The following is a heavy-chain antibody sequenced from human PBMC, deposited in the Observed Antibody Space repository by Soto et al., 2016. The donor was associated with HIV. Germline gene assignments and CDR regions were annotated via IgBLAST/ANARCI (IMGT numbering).Heavy chain of an antibody. CDR2: INNDGSSS. V-gene: IGHV3-74*01. Sequence: EVQLVESGGRLVQPGGSLRLSCEASGFTFRSYWMHWVRQIPGKGLVWVSRINNDGSSSAHADSVKGRFTISRDNAKNTLYLEMRRLSAEDTARYYCVRDLMTGYNERPTSGYWGQGTLVTVSS. J-gene: IGHJ4*02. D-gene: IGHD2-15*01. CDR1: GFTFRSYW. CDR3: VRDLMTGYNERPTSGY.